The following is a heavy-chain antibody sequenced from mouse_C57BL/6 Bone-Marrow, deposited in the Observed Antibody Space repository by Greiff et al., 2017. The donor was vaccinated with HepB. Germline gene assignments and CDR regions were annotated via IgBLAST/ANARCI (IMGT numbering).Heavy chain of an antibody. Sequence: EVKLMESEGGLVQPGSSMKLSCTASGFTFSDYYMAWVRQVPEKGLEWVANINYDGSSTYYLDSLKSRFIISRDNAKNILYLQMSSLKSEDTATYYCAREGNYYGSSSFYWYFDVWGTGTTVTVSS. CDR3: AREGNYYGSSSFYWYFDV. V-gene: IGHV5-16*01. CDR1: GFTFSDYY. J-gene: IGHJ1*03. D-gene: IGHD1-1*01. CDR2: INYDGSST.